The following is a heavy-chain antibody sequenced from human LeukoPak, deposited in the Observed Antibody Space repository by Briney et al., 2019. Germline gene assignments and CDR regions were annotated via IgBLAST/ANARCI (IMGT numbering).Heavy chain of an antibody. D-gene: IGHD3-10*01. CDR1: GGSFSGYY. CDR3: ASRRITMVRGVNWFDP. J-gene: IGHJ5*02. CDR2: INHSGST. Sequence: PSETPSLTCAVYGGSFSGYYWSWIRQPPGKGLEWIGEINHSGSTNYNPSLKSRVTISVDTSKNQFSLRLSSVTAADTAVYYCASRRITMVRGVNWFDPRGQGTLVTVSS. V-gene: IGHV4-34*01.